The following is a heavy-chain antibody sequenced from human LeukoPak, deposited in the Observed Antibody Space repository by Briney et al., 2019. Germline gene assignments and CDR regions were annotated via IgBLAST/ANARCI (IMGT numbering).Heavy chain of an antibody. J-gene: IGHJ4*02. CDR3: ASKFHYYDSSGYYL. CDR2: ISSSSYI. D-gene: IGHD3-22*01. V-gene: IGHV3-21*01. CDR1: GFTFSSYS. Sequence: GGSLRLSCAASGFTFSSYSMNWVRQAPGKGLEWVSSISSSSYIYYADSVKGRFTISRDNAKNSLYLQMNSLRAEGTAVYYCASKFHYYDSSGYYLWGQGTLVTVSS.